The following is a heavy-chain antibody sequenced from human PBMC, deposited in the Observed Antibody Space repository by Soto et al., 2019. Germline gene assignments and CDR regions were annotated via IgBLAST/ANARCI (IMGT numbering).Heavy chain of an antibody. Sequence: QVQLVESGGGVVQPGRSLRLSCAASGFTFSSYGMHWVRQAPGKGLEWVAVIWYDGSNKYYADSVKGRFTISRDNSKNPLYLQMNSLRVEDTAVYYCARDRSSSGRYDLDYWGQGTLVTVSS. D-gene: IGHD6-19*01. V-gene: IGHV3-33*01. CDR2: IWYDGSNK. CDR3: ARDRSSSGRYDLDY. CDR1: GFTFSSYG. J-gene: IGHJ4*02.